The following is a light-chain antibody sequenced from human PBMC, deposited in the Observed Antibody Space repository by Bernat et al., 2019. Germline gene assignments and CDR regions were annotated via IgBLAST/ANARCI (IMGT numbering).Light chain of an antibody. J-gene: IGKJ4*01. CDR1: QGISRS. CDR3: QQANSFPLT. Sequence: DIQMTQSPSSVSASLGDTVTITCRASQGISRSLAWYQQIPGKAPKLLIYSASSLHSGVPSRFSGGGSGTDFTLRINNLQPEDFAIYYCQQANSFPLTFGGGTKVEI. V-gene: IGKV1D-12*01. CDR2: SAS.